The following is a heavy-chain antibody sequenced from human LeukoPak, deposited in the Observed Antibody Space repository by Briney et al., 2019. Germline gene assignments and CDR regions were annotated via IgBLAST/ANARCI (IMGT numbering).Heavy chain of an antibody. J-gene: IGHJ3*02. CDR1: GGSISSGSYY. D-gene: IGHD3-10*01. Sequence: PSQTLSLTCTVSGGSISSGSYYWSWIRQPAGKGLEWIGRIYTSGSTNYNPSLKSRVTISVDTSKNQFSLKLGSVTAADTAVYYCARGGLLWFGELLSDAFDIWGQGAMVTVSS. CDR3: ARGGLLWFGELLSDAFDI. CDR2: IYTSGST. V-gene: IGHV4-61*02.